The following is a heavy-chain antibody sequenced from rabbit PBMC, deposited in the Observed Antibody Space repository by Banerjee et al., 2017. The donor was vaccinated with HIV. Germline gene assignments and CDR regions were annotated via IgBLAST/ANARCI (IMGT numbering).Heavy chain of an antibody. CDR3: ARESSSGYYYFNL. V-gene: IGHV1S40*01. D-gene: IGHD1-1*01. Sequence: QSLEESGGDLVKPGASLTLTCTASGFSFSSRYYMCWVRQAPGKGLEWIACIYAGSSGSTYYGSWVKGRFTISKTSSTTVILQMTSLTAADTATYFCARESSSGYYYFNLWGPGTLVTVS. CDR2: IYAGSSGST. CDR1: GFSFSSRYY. J-gene: IGHJ4*01.